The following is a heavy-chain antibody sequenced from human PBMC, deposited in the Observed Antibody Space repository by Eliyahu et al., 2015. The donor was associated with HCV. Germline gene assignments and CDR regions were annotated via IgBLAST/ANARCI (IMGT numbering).Heavy chain of an antibody. CDR1: GGSFSGYY. J-gene: IGHJ4*02. Sequence: QVQLQQWGAGLLKPSETLSLTCAVYGGSFSGYYWSWIRQPPGKGLEWIGEINHSGSTNYNPSLKSRVTISVDTSKNQFSLKLSSVTAADTAVYYCARGRKPIRGIFGVVILDYWGQGTLVTVSS. V-gene: IGHV4-34*01. D-gene: IGHD3-3*01. CDR2: INHSGST. CDR3: ARGRKPIRGIFGVVILDY.